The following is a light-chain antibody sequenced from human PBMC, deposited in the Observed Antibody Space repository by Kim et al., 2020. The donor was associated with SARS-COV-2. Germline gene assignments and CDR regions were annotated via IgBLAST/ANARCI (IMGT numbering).Light chain of an antibody. CDR3: QQYYSSPGFT. Sequence: DIVMTQSPDSLAVSLGERATINCKSSQSVFYSSNNKNYLAWYQQKPGQPPKLLIYWASTRESGVPDRFSGSVSGTDFTLTISSLQAEDVAVYYCQQYYSSPGFTFGPGTKVDIK. J-gene: IGKJ3*01. V-gene: IGKV4-1*01. CDR2: WAS. CDR1: QSVFYSSNNKNY.